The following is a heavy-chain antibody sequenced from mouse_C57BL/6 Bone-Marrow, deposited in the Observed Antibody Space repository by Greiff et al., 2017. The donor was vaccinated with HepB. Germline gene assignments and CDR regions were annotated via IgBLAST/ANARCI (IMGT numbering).Heavy chain of an antibody. CDR2: IYPENGDT. V-gene: IGHV14-4*01. CDR3: TTLGAYAMDY. Sequence: EVKLMESGAELVRPGASVKLSCTASGFNIKDDYMHWVKQRPEQGLEWIGWIYPENGDTEYASKFQGKATITADTSSNTAYLQLSSLTSEDTAVYYCTTLGAYAMDYWGQGTSVTVSS. J-gene: IGHJ4*01. CDR1: GFNIKDDY.